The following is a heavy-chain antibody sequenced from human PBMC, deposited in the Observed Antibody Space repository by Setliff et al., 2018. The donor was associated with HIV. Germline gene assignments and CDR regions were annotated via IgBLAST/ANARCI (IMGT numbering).Heavy chain of an antibody. CDR1: GFTFSNAW. D-gene: IGHD1-26*01. J-gene: IGHJ3*02. Sequence: TSETLSLSCAASGFTFSNAWMSWIRQPAGKGLEWIGRIHTSGSTNYNPSLKSRVTISVDTSKNQFSLRLTSMTAADTAVYYCAKTSVGATGLYAFDIWGQGTMVTVSS. CDR2: IHTSGST. V-gene: IGHV4-4*07. CDR3: AKTSVGATGLYAFDI.